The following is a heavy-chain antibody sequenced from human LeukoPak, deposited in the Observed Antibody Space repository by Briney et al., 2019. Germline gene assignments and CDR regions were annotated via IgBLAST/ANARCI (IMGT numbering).Heavy chain of an antibody. D-gene: IGHD3-10*01. CDR3: ARDVYYGSGSPRLDY. CDR2: MSRSGNII. V-gene: IGHV3-48*01. CDR1: GFTFSDYN. J-gene: IGHJ4*02. Sequence: GGSLRLSCATSGFTFSDYNMNWVRQVPGKGLESVSYMSRSGNIIYYADSVKGRFTISRDNAKNSLYLQTNSLRVEDTGVYYCARDVYYGSGSPRLDYWGQGTLVTVSS.